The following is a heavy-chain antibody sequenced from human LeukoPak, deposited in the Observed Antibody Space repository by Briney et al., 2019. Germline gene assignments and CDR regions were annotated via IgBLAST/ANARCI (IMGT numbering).Heavy chain of an antibody. Sequence: GGSLRLSCAASGFTFDDYAMHWVRQAPGKGLEWVSGISWNSGSIGYADSVKGRFTISRDNSKNTLYLQMNSLRAEDTAVYYCASSLYSSGWSLNSGAFDIWGQGTMVTVSS. J-gene: IGHJ3*02. CDR2: ISWNSGSI. CDR1: GFTFDDYA. V-gene: IGHV3-9*01. D-gene: IGHD6-13*01. CDR3: ASSLYSSGWSLNSGAFDI.